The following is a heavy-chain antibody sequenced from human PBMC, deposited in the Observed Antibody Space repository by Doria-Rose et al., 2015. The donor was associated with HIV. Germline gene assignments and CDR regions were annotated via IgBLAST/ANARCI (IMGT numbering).Heavy chain of an antibody. V-gene: IGHV4-31*03. CDR3: ARMGSYRELDY. CDR1: GASVSSRGYY. D-gene: IGHD3-3*01. CDR2: TYYTGTS. Sequence: VQLQQWGPVLVKPSETLSLTCSVSGASVSSRGYYWNWIRQVPGKGLESLGYTYYTGTSDYSPSLKSRLNMAVDTSKNQFSLKLSFVTVADTAVYYCARMGSYRELDYWGQGALVIVSA. J-gene: IGHJ4*02.